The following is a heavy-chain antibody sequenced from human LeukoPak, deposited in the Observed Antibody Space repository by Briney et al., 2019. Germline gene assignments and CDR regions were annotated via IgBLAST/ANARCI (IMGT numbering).Heavy chain of an antibody. V-gene: IGHV3-30*18. J-gene: IGHJ4*02. CDR3: ANAPPYYYDSSGFHVGDY. D-gene: IGHD3-22*01. Sequence: PGGSLRLSCAASGFTFSSYGMHWVRQAPGKGLEWVAVISYDGSNKYYADSVKGRFTISRDNSKNTLYLQMNSLRAEDTAVYYCANAPPYYYDSSGFHVGDYWGQGTLDTVSS. CDR2: ISYDGSNK. CDR1: GFTFSSYG.